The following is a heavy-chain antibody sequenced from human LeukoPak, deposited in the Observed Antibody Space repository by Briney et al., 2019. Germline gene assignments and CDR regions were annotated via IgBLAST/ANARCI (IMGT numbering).Heavy chain of an antibody. CDR3: ARLIWFGSAFDI. V-gene: IGHV4-34*01. Sequence: SETLSLTCAVYGGSFSGYYWSWIRQPPGKGLEWIGEINHSGSTNYNPSLKSRVTISVDTSKNQFSLKLSSVTAADTAVYYCARLIWFGSAFDIWGQGTMVTVSS. J-gene: IGHJ3*02. CDR2: INHSGST. D-gene: IGHD3-10*01. CDR1: GGSFSGYY.